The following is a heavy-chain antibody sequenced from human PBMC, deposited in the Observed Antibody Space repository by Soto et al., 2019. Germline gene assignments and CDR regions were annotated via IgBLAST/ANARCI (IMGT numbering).Heavy chain of an antibody. CDR2: IYYSGST. CDR3: ARVPFYAPSGSYYIDY. V-gene: IGHV4-30-4*01. Sequence: QVQLQESGPGLMKPSQTLSLSCTVSRGSISSGDYYWSWIRQPPGKGLEWIGYIYYSGSTYYNPSLKSRVTISVDTSKKQFSLKLSSVTAADTAVYYCARVPFYAPSGSYYIDYWGQGTLVTVSS. CDR1: RGSISSGDYY. D-gene: IGHD1-26*01. J-gene: IGHJ4*02.